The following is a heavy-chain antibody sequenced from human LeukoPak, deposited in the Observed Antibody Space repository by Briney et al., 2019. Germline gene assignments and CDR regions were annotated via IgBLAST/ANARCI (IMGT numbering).Heavy chain of an antibody. CDR3: ARGLGDSSGYYFSDN. D-gene: IGHD3-22*01. CDR1: GGTFSTSA. J-gene: IGHJ4*02. CDR2: IIPIFGTR. Sequence: SVKVSCKTSGGTFSTSAISWVRRAPGQGLKWMGGIIPIFGTRNYALTLQGRDTITADEFTSTAYMELSSLTSEDTAVYYCARGLGDSSGYYFSDNWGQGTLVSVSS. V-gene: IGHV1-69*13.